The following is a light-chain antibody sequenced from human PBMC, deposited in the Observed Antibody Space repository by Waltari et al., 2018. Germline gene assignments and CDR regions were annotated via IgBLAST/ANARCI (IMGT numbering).Light chain of an antibody. CDR2: GAT. V-gene: IGKV1-12*01. CDR3: QQANSFPYT. Sequence: DRGTITCRASQGLRSYVAWYQQKPGKAPKVLIYGATTLQSGVPSRFSGSGYGTDFTLTINSLQPEDSATYYCQQANSFPYTFGQGTKLEIK. CDR1: QGLRSY. J-gene: IGKJ2*01.